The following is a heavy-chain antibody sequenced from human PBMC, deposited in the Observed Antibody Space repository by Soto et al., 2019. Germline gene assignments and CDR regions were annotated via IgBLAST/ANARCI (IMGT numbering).Heavy chain of an antibody. V-gene: IGHV3-23*01. J-gene: IGHJ4*02. CDR2: ISGSGGST. Sequence: GGSLRLSCAASGFTFSSYAMSWVRQAPGKGLEWVSAISGSGGSTYYADSVKGRFTISRDNSKNTLYLQMNSLRAEDTAVYYCARDYDYELYYFDYWGQGTLVTVSS. D-gene: IGHD4-17*01. CDR3: ARDYDYELYYFDY. CDR1: GFTFSSYA.